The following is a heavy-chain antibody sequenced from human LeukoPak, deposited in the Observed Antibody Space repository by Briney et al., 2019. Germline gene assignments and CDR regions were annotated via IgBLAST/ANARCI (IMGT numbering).Heavy chain of an antibody. V-gene: IGHV3-7*01. CDR1: GFTFTTYA. CDR2: IKQDGSEK. CDR3: AREPGYSSTFDY. D-gene: IGHD6-13*01. Sequence: GGSLRLSCAASGFTFTTYAMSWVRQAPGKGLEWVANIKQDGSEKYYVDSVKGRFTISRDNAKNSLYLQMNSLRAEDTAVYYCAREPGYSSTFDYWGQGTLVTVSS. J-gene: IGHJ4*02.